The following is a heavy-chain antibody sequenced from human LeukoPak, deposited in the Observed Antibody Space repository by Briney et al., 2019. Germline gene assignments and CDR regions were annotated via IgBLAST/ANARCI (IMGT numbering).Heavy chain of an antibody. CDR1: GYTFTSYG. D-gene: IGHD3-10*02. Sequence: GASVKVSCKASGYTFTSYGISWVRQAPGQGLEWMGWISAYNGNTNYAQKPQGRVTMTTDTSTSTAYMELRSLRSDDTAVYYCARRQASRGNTYYYVENYYYYMDVWGKGTTVTVSS. V-gene: IGHV1-18*01. CDR2: ISAYNGNT. CDR3: ARRQASRGNTYYYVENYYYYMDV. J-gene: IGHJ6*03.